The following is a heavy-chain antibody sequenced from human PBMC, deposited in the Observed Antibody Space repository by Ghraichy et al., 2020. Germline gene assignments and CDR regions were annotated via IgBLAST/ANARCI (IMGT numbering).Heavy chain of an antibody. CDR3: ARRAAASLSHFDY. Sequence: SETLSLTCTVSGGSISSYYWSWIRQPPGKGLEWIGYIYYSGSTNYNPSLKSRVTISVDTSKNQFSLKLSSVTAADTAVYYCARRAAASLSHFDYWGQGTLVTVSS. CDR2: IYYSGST. D-gene: IGHD6-13*01. CDR1: GGSISSYY. J-gene: IGHJ4*02. V-gene: IGHV4-59*01.